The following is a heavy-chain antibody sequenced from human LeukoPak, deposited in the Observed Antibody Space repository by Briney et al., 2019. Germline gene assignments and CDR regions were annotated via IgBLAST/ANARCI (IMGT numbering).Heavy chain of an antibody. CDR3: ADYGSGSYVFDY. CDR2: ISISGGST. J-gene: IGHJ4*02. CDR1: GLTFSTYA. D-gene: IGHD3-10*01. Sequence: GGSLRLSCAASGLTFSTYAMSWVRQAPGKGLEWVSGISISGGSTYYADSVKGRFTISRDNSKNTLYLQMNSLRAEDTAVYYCADYGSGSYVFDYWGQGTLVTVSS. V-gene: IGHV3-23*01.